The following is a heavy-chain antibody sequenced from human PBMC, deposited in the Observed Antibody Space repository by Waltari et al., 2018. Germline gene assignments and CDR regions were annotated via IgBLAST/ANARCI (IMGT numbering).Heavy chain of an antibody. J-gene: IGHJ4*02. CDR1: GYTFTSYY. Sequence: QVQLVQSGAEVKKPGASVKVSCKASGYTFTSYYMHWVRQAPGQGLEWMGIIKPSGGSTSYAKKFQGRVTMTRDTSTSTVYMELSSLRSEDTAVYYCARDGAYCGGDCYLDYWGQGTLVTVSS. CDR3: ARDGAYCGGDCYLDY. V-gene: IGHV1-46*01. CDR2: IKPSGGST. D-gene: IGHD2-21*01.